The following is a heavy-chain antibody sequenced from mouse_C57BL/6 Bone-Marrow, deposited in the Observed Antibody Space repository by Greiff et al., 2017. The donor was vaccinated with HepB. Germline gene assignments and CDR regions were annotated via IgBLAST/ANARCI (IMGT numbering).Heavy chain of an antibody. J-gene: IGHJ4*01. V-gene: IGHV1-81*01. CDR3: AIITTVVECY. D-gene: IGHD1-1*01. CDR1: GYTFTSYG. CDR2: IYPRSGNT. Sequence: QVHVKQSGAELARPGASVKLSCKASGYTFTSYGISWVKQRTGQGLEWIGEIYPRSGNTYYNEKFKGKATLTADKSSSTAYMELRSLTSEDSAVYFCAIITTVVECYWGQGTSVTVSS.